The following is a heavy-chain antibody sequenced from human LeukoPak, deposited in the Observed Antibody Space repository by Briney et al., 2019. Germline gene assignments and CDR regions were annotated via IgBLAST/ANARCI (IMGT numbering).Heavy chain of an antibody. V-gene: IGHV3-48*03. CDR2: ISSSGRTI. J-gene: IGHJ4*02. CDR1: GFTFSNYE. D-gene: IGHD6-6*01. Sequence: PGGSLRLSCAASGFTFSNYEMNWVRQAPGKGLEWISFISSSGRTIYYADSVKGRFTISRDNAKNSLYLQVNSLRAEDTAVYYCARDWGSSSYWGQGTLVTVSS. CDR3: ARDWGSSSY.